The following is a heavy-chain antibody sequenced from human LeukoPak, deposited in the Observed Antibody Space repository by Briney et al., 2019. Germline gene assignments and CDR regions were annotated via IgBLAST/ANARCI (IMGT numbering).Heavy chain of an antibody. Sequence: GESLKISCKGSGYNFANYWIGWVRQMPGKGLEWMGIVYPGDSDTRYSPSFQGQVTISADKSISTAYLQWSSLKASDTAMYYCARVDTAMAGSFDYWGQGTLVTVSS. D-gene: IGHD5-18*01. V-gene: IGHV5-51*01. CDR2: VYPGDSDT. CDR3: ARVDTAMAGSFDY. CDR1: GYNFANYW. J-gene: IGHJ4*02.